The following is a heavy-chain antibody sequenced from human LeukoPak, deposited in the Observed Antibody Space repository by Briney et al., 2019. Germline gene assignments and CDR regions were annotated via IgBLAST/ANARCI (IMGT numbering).Heavy chain of an antibody. CDR3: VRLRRNNDRSGYYYYYDY. CDR2: ISVRSNYR. CDR1: GYTFSDFS. Sequence: PGGSLRLSCAASGYTFSDFSVNWVRQAPGKRLEWVSSISVRSNYRYYADSVRGRFTISRDDARDSLFLQMNSLRAEDTAVYFCVRLRRNNDRSGYYYYYDYWGQGTLVTVSS. J-gene: IGHJ4*02. D-gene: IGHD3-22*01. V-gene: IGHV3-21*01.